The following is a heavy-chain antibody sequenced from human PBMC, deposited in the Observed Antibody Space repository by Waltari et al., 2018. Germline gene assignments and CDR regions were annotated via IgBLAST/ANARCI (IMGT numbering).Heavy chain of an antibody. CDR2: IDTDGSRT. CDR1: GFAFSRYW. J-gene: IGHJ4*02. V-gene: IGHV3-74*03. Sequence: EVQLVESGGGLVQPGGSLRLSCVGSGFAFSRYWMSWVRQAPGKGLGWVSYIDTDGSRTTYADSVKGRFTIFRDNTKNTLYLQMDSLRAEDTAVYYCAIDTSGYYGNWGQGTLVTVSS. CDR3: AIDTSGYYGN. D-gene: IGHD3-22*01.